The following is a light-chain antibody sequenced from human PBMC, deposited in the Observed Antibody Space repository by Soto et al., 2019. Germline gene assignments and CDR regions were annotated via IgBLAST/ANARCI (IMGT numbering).Light chain of an antibody. CDR2: ATS. CDR1: SSNIGAGYD. J-gene: IGLJ3*02. Sequence: QSVLTQPPSVSGTPGQRVTISCTGTSSNIGAGYDVHWYQQLPGTAPKLVMYATSNRPSGVPDRFSGSKSGTSASLAITGLQAGDEADYYCSSFAANDNVVFGGGTKVTVL. V-gene: IGLV1-40*01. CDR3: SSFAANDNVV.